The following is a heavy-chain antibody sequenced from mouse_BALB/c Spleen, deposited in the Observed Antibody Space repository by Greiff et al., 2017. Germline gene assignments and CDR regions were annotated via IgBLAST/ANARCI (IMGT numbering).Heavy chain of an antibody. Sequence: EVKLVESGGGLVKPGGSLKLSCAASGFTFSDYYMYWVRQTPEKRLEWVATISDGGSYTYYPDSVKGRFTISRDNAKNNLYLQMSSLKSEDTAMYYCARDEGITTVVATDAMDYWGQGTSVTVSS. CDR3: ARDEGITTVVATDAMDY. CDR2: ISDGGSYT. V-gene: IGHV5-4*02. D-gene: IGHD1-1*01. CDR1: GFTFSDYY. J-gene: IGHJ4*01.